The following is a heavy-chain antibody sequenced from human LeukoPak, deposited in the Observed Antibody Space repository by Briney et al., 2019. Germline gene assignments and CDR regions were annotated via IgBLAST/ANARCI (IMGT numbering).Heavy chain of an antibody. CDR3: ARERAAYCSSTSCYTVGY. Sequence: ASVKVSCKASGYTFTSYGISWVRQAPGQGLEWMGWISAYNGNTNYAQKLQGRVTMTTDTSTSTAYMELRSLRSDDTAVYYCARERAAYCSSTSCYTVGYWGQGTLVTVSS. CDR2: ISAYNGNT. V-gene: IGHV1-18*01. CDR1: GYTFTSYG. J-gene: IGHJ4*02. D-gene: IGHD2-2*02.